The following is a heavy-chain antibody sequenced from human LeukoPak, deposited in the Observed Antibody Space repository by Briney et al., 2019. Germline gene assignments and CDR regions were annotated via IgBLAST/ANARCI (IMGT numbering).Heavy chain of an antibody. D-gene: IGHD1-26*01. CDR2: ISWNSGSI. CDR1: GFTFDDYA. Sequence: PGGSLRLSCAASGFTFDDYAMHWVRQAPGKGLEWVSGISWNSGSIGYADSVKGRFTISRDNAKNSLYLQMDSLRAEDTALYYCAKEGSELLGSFDYWGQGTLVTVSS. V-gene: IGHV3-9*01. CDR3: AKEGSELLGSFDY. J-gene: IGHJ4*02.